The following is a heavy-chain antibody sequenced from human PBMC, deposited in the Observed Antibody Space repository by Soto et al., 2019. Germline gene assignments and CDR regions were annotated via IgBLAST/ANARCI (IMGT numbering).Heavy chain of an antibody. J-gene: IGHJ4*02. V-gene: IGHV3-23*01. D-gene: IGHD3-10*02. CDR1: GFTFSSYA. CDR2: ISGSSTST. Sequence: EVQLSGSGGGLVQPGGSLRLSCAASGFTFSSYAMSWVRQAPGKGLEWVSAISGSSTSTYYADSVKGRFTISRDNSKNALYLKMNSLRAEATAVYYLAKDPSSVFAIENSFDYWVQGTLVTVSS. CDR3: AKDPSSVFAIENSFDY.